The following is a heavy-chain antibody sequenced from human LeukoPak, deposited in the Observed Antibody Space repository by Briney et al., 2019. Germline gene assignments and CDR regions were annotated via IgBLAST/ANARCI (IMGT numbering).Heavy chain of an antibody. D-gene: IGHD6-19*01. CDR2: ISGSGGST. CDR3: AKGIYSSGWSYFDY. J-gene: IGHJ4*01. CDR1: GLTFSSYA. Sequence: GGSLRLSCAASGLTFSSYAMSWVRQAPGKGLEWVSSISGSGGSTYYADSVKGRFTISRDNSQNTLYLQMNSLRAEDTAVYYCAKGIYSSGWSYFDYWCHGTLVTVSS. V-gene: IGHV3-23*01.